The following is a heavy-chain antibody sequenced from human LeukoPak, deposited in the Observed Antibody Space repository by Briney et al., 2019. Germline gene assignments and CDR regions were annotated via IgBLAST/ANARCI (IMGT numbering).Heavy chain of an antibody. CDR1: GFTFSSYG. CDR3: AKDFFWSGRDAYYFDY. V-gene: IGHV3-30*18. CDR2: ISYDGSNK. J-gene: IGHJ4*02. Sequence: GGSLRLSCAASGFTFSSYGMHWVRQAPGKGLEWVAVISYDGSNKYYADSVKGRFTISRDNSKNTLYLQMNSLRAEDTAVYYCAKDFFWSGRDAYYFDYWGQGTLGTVSS. D-gene: IGHD3-3*01.